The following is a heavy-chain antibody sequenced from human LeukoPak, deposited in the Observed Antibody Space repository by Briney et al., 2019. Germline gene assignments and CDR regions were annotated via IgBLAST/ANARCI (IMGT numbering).Heavy chain of an antibody. CDR3: ATNYDSSGYYPDY. CDR1: GYTFTSYA. D-gene: IGHD3-22*01. CDR2: INTNTGNP. Sequence: ASVKVSCKASGYTFTSYAMNWVRQAPGQGLEWMGWINTNTGNPTYAQGFTGRFVFSLDTSVSTAYLRISSLKAEDTAVYYCATNYDSSGYYPDYWGQGTLVTVSS. V-gene: IGHV7-4-1*02. J-gene: IGHJ4*02.